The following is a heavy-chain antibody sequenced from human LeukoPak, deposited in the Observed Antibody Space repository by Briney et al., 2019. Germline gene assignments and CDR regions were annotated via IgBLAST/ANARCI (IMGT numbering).Heavy chain of an antibody. Sequence: ASVKVSCKASGYTFTSYDINWVRQATGQGLEWMGWMNPNSGNTGYAQKFQGRVTMTRNTSISTAYMELSSLRSEDTAVYYCAREVQGLTIFGVVTPLDYWGQGTLVTVSS. D-gene: IGHD3-3*01. J-gene: IGHJ4*02. CDR1: GYTFTSYD. CDR3: AREVQGLTIFGVVTPLDY. V-gene: IGHV1-8*01. CDR2: MNPNSGNT.